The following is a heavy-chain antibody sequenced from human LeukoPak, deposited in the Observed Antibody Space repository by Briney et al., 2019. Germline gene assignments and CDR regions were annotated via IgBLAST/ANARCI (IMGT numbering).Heavy chain of an antibody. CDR1: GFTFSSYA. J-gene: IGHJ5*02. V-gene: IGHV3-23*01. CDR3: ARNQGAAAATGLGFDP. Sequence: GGSLRLSCAASGFTFSSYAMSWVRQAPGKGLEWVSAISGSGFSTYHADSVKGRFTISRDNSKNMLYLQMNRLRVEDTAVYYCARNQGAAAATGLGFDPWGQGTLVTVSS. CDR2: ISGSGFST. D-gene: IGHD6-13*01.